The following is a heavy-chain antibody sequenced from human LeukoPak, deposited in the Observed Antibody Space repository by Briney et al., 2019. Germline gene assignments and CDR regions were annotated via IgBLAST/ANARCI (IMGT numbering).Heavy chain of an antibody. CDR1: GFSFSDYW. J-gene: IGHJ4*02. CDR2: IFSDGTGT. Sequence: GGSLRLSCVASGFSFSDYWMHWVRHAPGKGPVWVSRIFSDGTGTGYADFVKGRFTISRDNVKNTLFPQMHSLRAEDTALYYCARGRWSPGYFDLWGPGTLVTVSS. V-gene: IGHV3-74*01. D-gene: IGHD1-1*01. CDR3: ARGRWSPGYFDL.